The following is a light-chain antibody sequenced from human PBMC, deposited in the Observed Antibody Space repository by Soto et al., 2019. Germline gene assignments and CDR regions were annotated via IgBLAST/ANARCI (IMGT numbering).Light chain of an antibody. V-gene: IGLV4-60*02. J-gene: IGLJ2*01. CDR3: ETWDSNTRV. CDR1: RGHSSYI. CDR2: LEGSGSY. Sequence: QPVLTQSSSASASLGSSVKLTCTLSRGHSSYIIAWHHQQPGKAPRYLMKLEGSGSYNKGSGGPDRFSGSSSGADRYLTISNLQFEDEANYYCETWDSNTRVFGGGTKLTVL.